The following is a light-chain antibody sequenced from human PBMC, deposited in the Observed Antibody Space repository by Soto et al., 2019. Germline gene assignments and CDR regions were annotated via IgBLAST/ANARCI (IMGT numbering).Light chain of an antibody. CDR2: KNN. CDR3: AAWDDSLSGWI. Sequence: QSVLTQPPSASGTPGQRVTISCSGSSYNIGYNYVYWYQQLPGTAPKLLIYKNNQRPSGVPDRFSGSKSGTSASLAISGLRSEDEADYYCAAWDDSLSGWIFGGGTKLTVL. V-gene: IGLV1-47*01. J-gene: IGLJ2*01. CDR1: SYNIGYNY.